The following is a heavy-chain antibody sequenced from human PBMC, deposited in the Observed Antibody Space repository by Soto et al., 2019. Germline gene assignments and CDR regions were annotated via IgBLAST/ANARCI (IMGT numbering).Heavy chain of an antibody. CDR3: ARGSPLLLWFGELPSFLAY. Sequence: SETLSLTCTVSGGSISSYYWSWIRQPPGKGLEWIGYIYYSGSTNYNPSLKSRVTISVDTSKNQFSLKLSSVTAADTAVYYCARGSPLLLWFGELPSFLAYWGKGTLVPVSS. V-gene: IGHV4-59*01. D-gene: IGHD3-10*01. J-gene: IGHJ1*01. CDR1: GGSISSYY. CDR2: IYYSGST.